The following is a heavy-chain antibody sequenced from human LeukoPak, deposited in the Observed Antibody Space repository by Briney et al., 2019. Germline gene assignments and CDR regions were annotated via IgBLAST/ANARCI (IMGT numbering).Heavy chain of an antibody. CDR3: AKGAEIDL. V-gene: IGHV3-23*01. CDR2: VTGPVDTT. J-gene: IGHJ5*02. Sequence: GGSLRLACATSGFTFTNYAVNWVRQAPGKGLEWVSAVTGPVDTTYYADSVKGRFFMSREDSNTTVCLQMNSLRTEDTAIYYCAKGAEIDLWGQGTLVTVSS. CDR1: GFTFTNYA. D-gene: IGHD3-16*01.